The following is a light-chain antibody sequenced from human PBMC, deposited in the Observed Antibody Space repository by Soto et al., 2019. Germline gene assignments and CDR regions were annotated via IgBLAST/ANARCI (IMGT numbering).Light chain of an antibody. CDR3: QQYGSSPGIT. Sequence: EIVLTQSPGTLSLSPGERATLSCRASQSVSSSYLAWYQQKPGQAPRLLIYGASGRATGIPDRFSGSGSGTDFTLPISRLEPEDFAVYYCQQYGSSPGITFGQGTRLEIK. V-gene: IGKV3-20*01. CDR1: QSVSSSY. J-gene: IGKJ5*01. CDR2: GAS.